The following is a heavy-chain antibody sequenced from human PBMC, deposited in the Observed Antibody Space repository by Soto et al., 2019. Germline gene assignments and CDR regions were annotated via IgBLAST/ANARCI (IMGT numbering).Heavy chain of an antibody. V-gene: IGHV1-18*01. D-gene: IGHD2-2*01. CDR3: ARDVGYCSSSTCLIDH. Sequence: ASVKVSCKASGYTFNTYGISWVRQAPGQGLEWMGWISTFNGETRYAQKFQARVTVTTDTSTTTGYMELRSLRSDDTSVYYCARDVGYCSSSTCLIDHWGQGTLVTVSS. CDR1: GYTFNTYG. J-gene: IGHJ4*02. CDR2: ISTFNGET.